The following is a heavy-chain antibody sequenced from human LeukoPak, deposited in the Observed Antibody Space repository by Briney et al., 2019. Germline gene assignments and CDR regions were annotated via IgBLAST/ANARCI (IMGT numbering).Heavy chain of an antibody. CDR1: GFTFSSYA. D-gene: IGHD3-10*01. Sequence: PGRSLRLSCAASGFTFSSYAMHWVRQAPGKGLEWVAVISYDGSNKYYADSVKGRFTISRDNSKNTLYLQMNSLRSEDTAVYYCARASRSTVRGVIIFKVHVFDYWGQGTLVTVSS. CDR2: ISYDGSNK. J-gene: IGHJ4*02. V-gene: IGHV3-30-3*01. CDR3: ARASRSTVRGVIIFKVHVFDY.